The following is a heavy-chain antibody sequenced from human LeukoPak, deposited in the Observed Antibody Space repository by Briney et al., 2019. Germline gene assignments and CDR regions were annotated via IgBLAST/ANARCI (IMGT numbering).Heavy chain of an antibody. CDR1: GFTFSSYG. CDR3: ANPAWQQPSRWSYLMDV. V-gene: IGHV3-30*02. CDR2: IRHDGSNK. J-gene: IGHJ6*03. D-gene: IGHD6-13*01. Sequence: QLGGSLRLSCAASGFTFSSYGMHWVRQAPGKGLEWVAFIRHDGSNKYCADSVKGRFTISRDNSKNTLYLQMNSLRAEDTAVYYCANPAWQQPSRWSYLMDVWGKGTTVTISS.